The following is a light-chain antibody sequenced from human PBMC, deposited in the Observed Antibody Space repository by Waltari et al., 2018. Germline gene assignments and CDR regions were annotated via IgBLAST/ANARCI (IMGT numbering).Light chain of an antibody. CDR1: RSNIGVNYD. J-gene: IGLJ1*01. V-gene: IGLV1-40*01. CDR3: QSYDSSLSRYV. CDR2: GTS. Sequence: QSVLPQPPSVAGAPGQRFTIPCTGGRSNIGVNYDVPWYQRVPGTAPKLLLYGTSNRPSGVPDRFSASKSGTSASLAITGLQADDEADYYCQSYDSSLSRYVFGSGTEVTVL.